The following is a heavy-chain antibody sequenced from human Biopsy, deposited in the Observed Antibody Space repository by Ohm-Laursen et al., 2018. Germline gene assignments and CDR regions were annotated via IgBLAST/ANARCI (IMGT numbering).Heavy chain of an antibody. CDR2: VTTTGSYI. Sequence: SLRLSCSASGFDFSDYSMSWVRQAPGKGLEWVSSVTTTGSYIYYADSVKGRFTISRDNAKNSLYLQMNSLRAEDTAVYYCARDNWLGYWGQGILVTVSS. V-gene: IGHV3-21*01. J-gene: IGHJ4*02. D-gene: IGHD6-19*01. CDR3: ARDNWLGY. CDR1: GFDFSDYS.